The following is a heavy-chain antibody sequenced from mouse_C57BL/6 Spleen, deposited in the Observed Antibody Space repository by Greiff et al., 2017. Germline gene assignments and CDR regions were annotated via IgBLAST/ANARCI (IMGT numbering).Heavy chain of an antibody. Sequence: EVMLVESGTVLARPGASVKMSCKTSGYTFTSYWMHWVKQRPGQGLEWIGAIYPGNSDTSYNQKFKGKAKLTAVTSASTAYMELSSLTNEDSAVYYCTRDHYYGSSYYFDYWGQGTTLTVSS. CDR3: TRDHYYGSSYYFDY. J-gene: IGHJ2*01. CDR2: IYPGNSDT. D-gene: IGHD1-1*01. CDR1: GYTFTSYW. V-gene: IGHV1-5*01.